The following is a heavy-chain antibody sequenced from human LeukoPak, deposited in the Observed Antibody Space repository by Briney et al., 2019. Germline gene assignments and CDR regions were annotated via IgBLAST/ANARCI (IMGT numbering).Heavy chain of an antibody. CDR3: AMTRHFDCSSTSCYTYRARDFDY. CDR2: INHSGST. V-gene: IGHV4-34*01. J-gene: IGHJ4*02. Sequence: SETLSLTCAVYGGSFSGYYWSWIRQPPGKGLEWIGEINHSGSTNYNPSLKSRVTISVDTSKNQFSLKLRSVTAADTAVYYCAMTRHFDCSSTSCYTYRARDFDYWGQGTLVTVSS. CDR1: GGSFSGYY. D-gene: IGHD2-2*02.